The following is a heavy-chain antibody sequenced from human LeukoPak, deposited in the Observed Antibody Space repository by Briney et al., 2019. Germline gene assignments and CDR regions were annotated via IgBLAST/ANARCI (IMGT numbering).Heavy chain of an antibody. J-gene: IGHJ5*02. CDR2: IYPGDSDT. CDR1: GYTFTNYW. Sequence: GESLKISCKASGYTFTNYWIGWVRQMPGKGLEWMGTIYPGDSDTRYSPSFQGQVTISVDKSTSTAYLQWTSLRASDTAMYYCARRAYSHEWFDPWGQGTLVTVSS. V-gene: IGHV5-51*01. D-gene: IGHD5-12*01. CDR3: ARRAYSHEWFDP.